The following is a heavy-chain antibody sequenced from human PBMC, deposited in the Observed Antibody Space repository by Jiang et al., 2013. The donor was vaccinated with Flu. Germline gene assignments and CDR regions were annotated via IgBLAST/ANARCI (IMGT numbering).Heavy chain of an antibody. D-gene: IGHD3-22*01. CDR2: IILDSGNK. V-gene: IGHV1-58*01. CDR3: AADSSGTYDSSGVLDH. CDR1: GIPYSTSA. J-gene: IGHJ4*02. Sequence: SGAEVKKPGTSVKVSCKASGIPYSTSAVQWIRQARGQRLEWIGWIILDSGNKHYAQKFQHRVTITWDMSSGTAYMDLSSLRSEDTALYYCAADSSGTYDSSGVLDHWGQGTLVTVSS.